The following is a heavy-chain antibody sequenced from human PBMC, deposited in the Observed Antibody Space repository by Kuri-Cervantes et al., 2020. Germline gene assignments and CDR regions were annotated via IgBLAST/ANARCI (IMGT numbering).Heavy chain of an antibody. CDR2: IYYSGST. CDR3: AGSLSGSRDY. CDR1: NDSIVHNY. D-gene: IGHD1-26*01. J-gene: IGHJ4*02. V-gene: IGHV4-59*08. Sequence: SETLSLTCIVSNDSIVHNYWSWIRQSPGKGLEWIGNIYYSGSTYYNPSLKSRVTISVDTSKNQFSLKLSSVTAADTAVYYCAGSLSGSRDYWGQGTLVTVSS.